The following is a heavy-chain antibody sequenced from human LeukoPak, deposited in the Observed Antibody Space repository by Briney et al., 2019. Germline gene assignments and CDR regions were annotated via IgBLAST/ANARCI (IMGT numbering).Heavy chain of an antibody. Sequence: GGSLRLSCAASGFTFSSYAMSWVRQAPGKGLEWVSAISGSGGSTYYADSVKGRFTIPRDNSKNTLYLQMNSLRAEDTAVYYCAKALAVGVVGFDYWGQGTLVTVSS. D-gene: IGHD6-19*01. CDR3: AKALAVGVVGFDY. J-gene: IGHJ4*02. CDR1: GFTFSSYA. V-gene: IGHV3-23*01. CDR2: ISGSGGST.